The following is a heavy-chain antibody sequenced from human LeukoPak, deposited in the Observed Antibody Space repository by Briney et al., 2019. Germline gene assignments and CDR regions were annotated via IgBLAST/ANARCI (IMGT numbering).Heavy chain of an antibody. Sequence: KSSETLSLTCTVSGGSVSFDYWSWIRQPPGKGLEWVGSIHHSGSSNYNSSLKSRVTVSLDTSKNQFSLRLSSVTVADTAVYYCTRENGDYAYDHWGQGTLVTVSS. D-gene: IGHD4-17*01. CDR2: IHHSGSS. V-gene: IGHV4-59*02. J-gene: IGHJ4*02. CDR1: GGSVSFDY. CDR3: TRENGDYAYDH.